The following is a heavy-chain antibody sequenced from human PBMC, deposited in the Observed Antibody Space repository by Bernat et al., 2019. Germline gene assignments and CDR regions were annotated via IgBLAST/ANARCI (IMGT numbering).Heavy chain of an antibody. J-gene: IGHJ4*02. CDR1: GFTFSSYS. CDR3: ARDYCSSTSCYGDAFDY. CDR2: ISISSTI. D-gene: IGHD2-2*01. V-gene: IGHV3-48*01. Sequence: VQLVESGGGFVQPGVSLRLSCSASGFTFSSYSMNWVRQAPGKGLEWVAYISISSTIYYADSVKGRLTISRDNAKNTLYLQMNSLRAEDTAVYYCARDYCSSTSCYGDAFDYWGQGTLVTVSS.